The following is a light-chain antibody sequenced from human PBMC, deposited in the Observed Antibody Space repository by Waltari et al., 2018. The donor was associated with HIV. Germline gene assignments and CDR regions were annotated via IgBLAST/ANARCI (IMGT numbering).Light chain of an antibody. V-gene: IGLV1-47*01. CDR1: SSNIGNNH. CDR3: AAWDDSLSGV. CDR2: RNN. Sequence: QSVLTQPPSASGTPGQRVTISCSGGSSNIGNNHVYWYQQFPGTAPKLLSYRNNRRPSGGPDRFSGSKSGTSASLVISGLRSEDEADYYCAAWDDSLSGVFGGGTKVTVL. J-gene: IGLJ2*01.